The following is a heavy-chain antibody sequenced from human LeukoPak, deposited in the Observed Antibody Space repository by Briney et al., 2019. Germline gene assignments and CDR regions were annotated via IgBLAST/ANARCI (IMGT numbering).Heavy chain of an antibody. V-gene: IGHV3-21*01. CDR1: GFTFSSYS. D-gene: IGHD6-13*01. Sequence: GGSLRLSCAASGFTFSSYSMNWVRQAPGKGLEWVSSISSSSSYIYYADSVKGRFTISRDNAKNSLCLQMNSLRAEDTAVYYCARDGGYSSIGTQDYWGQGTLVTVSS. CDR2: ISSSSSYI. J-gene: IGHJ4*02. CDR3: ARDGGYSSIGTQDY.